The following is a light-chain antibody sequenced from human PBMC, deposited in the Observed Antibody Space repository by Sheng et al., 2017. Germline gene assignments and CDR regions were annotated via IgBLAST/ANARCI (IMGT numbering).Light chain of an antibody. CDR1: QDISNS. Sequence: DIQMTQSPSSLSASVGDRVTITCRASQDISNSLVWYQQKAGKAPKLLIYGASRLEGGVPFRFSGSGSGTDYTLTISSLQPEDFATYYCQQYFSTPSVTFGQGTKVEIK. J-gene: IGKJ1*01. V-gene: IGKV1-NL1*01. CDR3: QQYFSTPSVT. CDR2: GAS.